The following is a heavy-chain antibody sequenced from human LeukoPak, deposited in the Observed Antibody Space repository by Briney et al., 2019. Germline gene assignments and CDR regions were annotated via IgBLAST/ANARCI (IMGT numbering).Heavy chain of an antibody. CDR2: IGTAGDT. V-gene: IGHV3-13*01. CDR3: ARFGVGMGDYHYYGMDV. Sequence: GGSPRLSCAASGFTFSSYDMHWVRQATGKGLEWVSAIGTAGDTYYPGSVKGRFTISRENAKNSLYLQMNSLRAGDTAVYYCARFGVGMGDYHYYGMDVWGQGTTVTVSS. CDR1: GFTFSSYD. D-gene: IGHD2-8*01. J-gene: IGHJ6*02.